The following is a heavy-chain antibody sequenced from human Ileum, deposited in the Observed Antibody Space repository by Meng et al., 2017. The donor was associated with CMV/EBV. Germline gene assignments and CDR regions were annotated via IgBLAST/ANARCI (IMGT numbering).Heavy chain of an antibody. J-gene: IGHJ6*02. CDR3: ARDRTHPNAYYYYGMDV. V-gene: IGHV3-21*01. Sequence: GGSLRLSCAASGFTFSSYSMNWVRQAPGKGLEWVSSISSSSSYIYYADSVKGRFTISRDNAKNSLYLQMNSLRAEDTAVYYCARDRTHPNAYYYYGMDVWGQGTMVTVSS. CDR2: ISSSSSYI. CDR1: GFTFSSYS.